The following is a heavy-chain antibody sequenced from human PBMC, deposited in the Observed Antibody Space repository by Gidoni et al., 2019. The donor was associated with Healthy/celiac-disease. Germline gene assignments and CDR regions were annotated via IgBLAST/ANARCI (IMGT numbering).Heavy chain of an antibody. CDR3: ARAPYCSGGSCYVSYYYYGMDV. Sequence: QVQLQQWGAGLLKPSETLSLTCAVYGGSFSGYYWSWIRQPPGKGLEWIGEINHSGSTNYNPSLKSRVTISVDTSKNQFSLKLSSVTAADTAVYYCARAPYCSGGSCYVSYYYYGMDVWGQGTTVTVSS. D-gene: IGHD2-15*01. CDR1: GGSFSGYY. J-gene: IGHJ6*02. CDR2: INHSGST. V-gene: IGHV4-34*01.